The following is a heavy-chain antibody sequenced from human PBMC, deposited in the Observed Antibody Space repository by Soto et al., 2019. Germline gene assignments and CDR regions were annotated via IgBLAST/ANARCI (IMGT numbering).Heavy chain of an antibody. CDR1: GYTFSNYG. V-gene: IGHV1-18*04. Sequence: EVFCKASGYTFSNYGIIWVRHAPGQGLEWMGWISGNNGATNFAPKVQDRITMTLDTSTGVASLSLRSLRSDDTAIYYCVRAVKYPRVTGNWFDSWGQGTLVTVFS. J-gene: IGHJ5*01. CDR3: VRAVKYPRVTGNWFDS. D-gene: IGHD1-1*01. CDR2: ISGNNGAT.